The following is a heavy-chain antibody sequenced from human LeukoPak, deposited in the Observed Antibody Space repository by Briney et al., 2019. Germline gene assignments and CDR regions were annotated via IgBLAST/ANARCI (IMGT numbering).Heavy chain of an antibody. V-gene: IGHV3-30*18. J-gene: IGHJ4*02. CDR3: AKDARPDYYDSSGYQDY. CDR2: ISYDGSNK. Sequence: GGSLRLSCAASGFTFSSYGMHWVRQAPGKGLEWVAVISYDGSNKYYADSVKGRFTISRDNSKNTLYLQMNSLRAEDTAVYYCAKDARPDYYDSSGYQDYWGQGTLVTVSS. CDR1: GFTFSSYG. D-gene: IGHD3-22*01.